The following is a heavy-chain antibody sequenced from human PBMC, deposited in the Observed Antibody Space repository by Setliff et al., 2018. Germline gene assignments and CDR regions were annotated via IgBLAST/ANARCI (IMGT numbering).Heavy chain of an antibody. J-gene: IGHJ4*02. CDR3: AKPQVELRWGFES. D-gene: IGHD1-7*01. CDR1: GFTFNKAW. CDR2: IYSGDRNT. V-gene: IGHV3-23*03. Sequence: GGSLRLSCTASGFTFNKAWMSWVRQAPGKGLEWVSTIYSGDRNTFYTDSVKGRFTIFRDGSKNTLYLQMTSLRAEDTAVYYCAKPQVELRWGFESWGQGTPVTVSS.